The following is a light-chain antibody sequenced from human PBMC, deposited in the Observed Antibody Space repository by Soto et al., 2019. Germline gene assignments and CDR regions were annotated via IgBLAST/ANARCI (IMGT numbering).Light chain of an antibody. J-gene: IGKJ1*01. CDR1: RSVSSSY. Sequence: TVLTQSPATLSLSPGEGATLSCRASRSVSSSYLAWYQQKPGQAPRLLIYGASSRATGIPDRFSGSGSGTDFTLTIRRLEPEDFAVYYCQQYGSSYPWTFGQGTKVDIK. CDR2: GAS. CDR3: QQYGSSYPWT. V-gene: IGKV3-20*01.